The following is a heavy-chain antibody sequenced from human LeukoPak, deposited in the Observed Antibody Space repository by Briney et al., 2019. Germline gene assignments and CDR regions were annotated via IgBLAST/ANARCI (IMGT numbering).Heavy chain of an antibody. CDR3: VKGTAYTVDYFDY. CDR2: ISSNGGGT. J-gene: IGHJ4*02. V-gene: IGHV3-64D*06. Sequence: PGGSLRLSCSASRFTFSSFAMHWVRQAPGKGLEYDSAISSNGGGTYYADSVKGRFTISRDNSKNTLYLQMSSLRAEDTAVYYCVKGTAYTVDYFDYWGQGTLVTVSS. D-gene: IGHD2-8*02. CDR1: RFTFSSFA.